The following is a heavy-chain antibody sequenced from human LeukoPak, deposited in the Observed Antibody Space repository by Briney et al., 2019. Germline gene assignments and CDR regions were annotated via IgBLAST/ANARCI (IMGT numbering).Heavy chain of an antibody. CDR3: ARANPTTYYYDSSGYTHAFDI. V-gene: IGHV3-20*04. Sequence: PGGSLRLSCAASGFTFDDYGMSWVRQAPGKGLEWVSGINWNGGSTGYADSVKGRFTISRDNAKNSLYLQMNSLRAEDTALYYCARANPTTYYYDSSGYTHAFDIWGQGTMVTVSS. J-gene: IGHJ3*02. D-gene: IGHD3-22*01. CDR2: INWNGGST. CDR1: GFTFDDYG.